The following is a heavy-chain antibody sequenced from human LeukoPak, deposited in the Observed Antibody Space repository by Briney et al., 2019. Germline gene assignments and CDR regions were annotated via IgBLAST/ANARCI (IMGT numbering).Heavy chain of an antibody. CDR2: ISSSGSTI. CDR1: GFTFSDYY. CDR3: ARDSPRTGWLVLASLYYMDV. Sequence: GGSLRLSCAASGFTFSDYYMSWIRQAPGKGLEWVSYISSSGSTIYYADSVKGRFTISRDNAKNSLYLQMNSLRAEDTAVYYCARDSPRTGWLVLASLYYMDVWGKGTTVTVSS. D-gene: IGHD6-19*01. J-gene: IGHJ6*03. V-gene: IGHV3-11*01.